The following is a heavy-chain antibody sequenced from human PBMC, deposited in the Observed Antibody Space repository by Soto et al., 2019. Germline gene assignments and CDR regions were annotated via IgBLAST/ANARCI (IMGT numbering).Heavy chain of an antibody. V-gene: IGHV5-51*01. CDR1: GYTFTTFF. D-gene: IGHD2-8*01. CDR2: IYPGDSDT. CDR3: ARLPTGIINKYYIDF. J-gene: IGHJ4*02. Sequence: GDALNISCRCSGYTFTTFFIALVRQMPGKGLEWMGIIYPGDSDTRYGPSFQGQVTISADKSINTAYLQWSSLRASDTALYFCARLPTGIINKYYIDFWGQGTPVTVSS.